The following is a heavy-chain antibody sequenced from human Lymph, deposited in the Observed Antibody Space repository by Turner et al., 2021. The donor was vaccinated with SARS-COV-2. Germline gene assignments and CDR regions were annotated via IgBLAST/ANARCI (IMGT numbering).Heavy chain of an antibody. CDR1: GFTFSSYS. CDR3: AKDEMAMIAVVITLFDY. CDR2: ISGNGGST. J-gene: IGHJ4*02. D-gene: IGHD3-22*01. V-gene: IGHV3-23*01. Sequence: EVQLLESGGGLVQPGGSLTLSCAASGFTFSSYSISWVRQAPGKGLEWVSVISGNGGSTYYADSVKGRFTISRDNSKNTVYLQMKSLRAEDTAVYYCAKDEMAMIAVVITLFDYWGQGTLVTVSS.